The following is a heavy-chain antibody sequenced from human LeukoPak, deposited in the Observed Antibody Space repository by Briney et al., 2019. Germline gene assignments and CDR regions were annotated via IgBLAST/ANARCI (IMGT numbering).Heavy chain of an antibody. CDR2: VSSDGSIK. Sequence: GGSLRLSCAASGFTFSNYGIHWVRQAPGKGLEWVAVVSSDGSIKYNADSVKGRFTISRDTSKNTVYLQMNSLGAEDTAFYYCARGYSSSWLGYFDYWGQGTLVTVSS. D-gene: IGHD6-13*01. CDR1: GFTFSNYG. J-gene: IGHJ4*02. V-gene: IGHV3-30*03. CDR3: ARGYSSSWLGYFDY.